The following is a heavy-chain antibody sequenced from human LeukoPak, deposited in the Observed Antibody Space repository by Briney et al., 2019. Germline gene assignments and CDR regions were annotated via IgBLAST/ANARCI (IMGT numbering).Heavy chain of an antibody. Sequence: GGSLRLSCAASGFTFSSYGMHWVRQAPGKGLEWVAVISYDGSNKYYADSVKGRFTISRDNAKNSLYLQMNSLRAEDTALYYCATFGTLNVYWGQGTLVTVSS. CDR1: GFTFSSYG. CDR3: ATFGTLNVY. CDR2: ISYDGSNK. D-gene: IGHD1-14*01. V-gene: IGHV3-30*03. J-gene: IGHJ4*02.